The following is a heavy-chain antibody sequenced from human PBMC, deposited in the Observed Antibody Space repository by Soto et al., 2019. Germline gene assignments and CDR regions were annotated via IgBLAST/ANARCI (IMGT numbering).Heavy chain of an antibody. CDR3: ASLLGYCSGGSCYGYFDY. J-gene: IGHJ4*02. CDR1: GGSISSSSYY. D-gene: IGHD2-15*01. V-gene: IGHV4-39*01. CDR2: IYYSGST. Sequence: SETLSLTCTVSGGSISSSSYYWGWIRQPPGKGLEWIGSIYYSGSTYYNPSLKSRVTISVDTSKNQFSLKLSSVTAADTAVYYCASLLGYCSGGSCYGYFDYWGQGTLVTVSS.